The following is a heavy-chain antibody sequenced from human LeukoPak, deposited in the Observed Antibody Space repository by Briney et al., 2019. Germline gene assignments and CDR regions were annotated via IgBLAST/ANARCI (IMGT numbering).Heavy chain of an antibody. Sequence: PGGSLRLSCAASGFTFSSYWMSWVRQAPGKGLEWVANIKQDGSEKYYVDSVKGRFTISRDNAKNSLYLQMNSLRAEDTAVYYCARGAEDSTGDDAFDIWGQGTMVTVSS. J-gene: IGHJ3*02. V-gene: IGHV3-7*01. D-gene: IGHD2-2*01. CDR2: IKQDGSEK. CDR1: GFTFSSYW. CDR3: ARGAEDSTGDDAFDI.